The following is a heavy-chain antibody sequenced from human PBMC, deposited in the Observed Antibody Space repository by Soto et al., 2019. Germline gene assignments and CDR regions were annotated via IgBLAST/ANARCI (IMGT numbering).Heavy chain of an antibody. CDR3: ATKRSFHFEN. D-gene: IGHD1-1*01. CDR1: GFTFSDYD. Sequence: QVQLVESGGGVVQPGRSLRLSCAASGFTFSDYDMHWVRQAPGKGLEWVAVLSYDGSTNHYADSLKGRFTISRDNSKSTLFLQMNGLRAEDTAVYYCATKRSFHFENWDQGTLVTVSS. J-gene: IGHJ4*02. V-gene: IGHV3-30*03. CDR2: LSYDGSTN.